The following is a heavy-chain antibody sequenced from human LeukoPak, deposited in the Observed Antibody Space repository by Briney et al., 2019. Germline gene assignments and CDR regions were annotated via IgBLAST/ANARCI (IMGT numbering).Heavy chain of an antibody. CDR2: IKWDGGRT. CDR3: AKGSYCGGDCSNGVLDY. CDR1: GFTFDDHG. J-gene: IGHJ4*02. Sequence: PGGSLRLSCAASGFTFDDHGMSWVRHAPGEGLEWVSGIKWDGGRTGYADSVKGRFTIPRDNSKNTLYLQMNSLRAEDTAVYYCAKGSYCGGDCSNGVLDYWGQGTLVTVSS. D-gene: IGHD2-21*02. V-gene: IGHV3-20*04.